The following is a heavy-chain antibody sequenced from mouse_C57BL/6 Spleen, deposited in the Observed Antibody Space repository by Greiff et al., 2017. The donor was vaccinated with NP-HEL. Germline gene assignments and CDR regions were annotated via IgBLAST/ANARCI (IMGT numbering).Heavy chain of an antibody. CDR2: ISSGSSTI. CDR1: GFTFSDYG. V-gene: IGHV5-17*01. D-gene: IGHD2-3*01. J-gene: IGHJ4*01. Sequence: EVMLVESGGGLVKPGGSLKLSCAASGFTFSDYGMHWVRQAPEKGLEWVAYISSGSSTIYYADTVKGRFTISRDNAKDTLFLQMTSLRSDDTAMYYCAMPWLLTSCYAMDYWGQGTSVTVSS. CDR3: AMPWLLTSCYAMDY.